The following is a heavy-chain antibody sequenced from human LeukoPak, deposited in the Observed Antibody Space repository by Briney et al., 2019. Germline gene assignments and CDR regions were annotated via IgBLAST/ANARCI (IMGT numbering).Heavy chain of an antibody. V-gene: IGHV3-30*18. D-gene: IGHD5-24*01. Sequence: GGSLRLSCAASGITFSSYGMHWVRQAPGKGLEWVAVLSYDGSNKYYADSVKGRFTISRDNSKNTLYLQMNSLRAEDTAVYYCAKDQRDGDNAHQLDYWGQGTLVTVSS. CDR3: AKDQRDGDNAHQLDY. CDR2: LSYDGSNK. CDR1: GITFSSYG. J-gene: IGHJ4*02.